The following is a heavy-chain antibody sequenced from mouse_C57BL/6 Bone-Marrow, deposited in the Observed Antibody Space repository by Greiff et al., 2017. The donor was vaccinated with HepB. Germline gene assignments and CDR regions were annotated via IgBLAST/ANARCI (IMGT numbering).Heavy chain of an antibody. D-gene: IGHD1-1*01. Sequence: EVKVVESGGGLVKPGGSLKLSCAASGFTFSSYAMSWVRQTPEKRLEWVATISDGGSYTYYPDNVKGRFTISRDNAKNNLYLQMSHLKSEDTAMYYCAREDYGSSYELVYWGQGTTLTVSS. CDR2: ISDGGSYT. V-gene: IGHV5-4*01. CDR3: AREDYGSSYELVY. CDR1: GFTFSSYA. J-gene: IGHJ2*01.